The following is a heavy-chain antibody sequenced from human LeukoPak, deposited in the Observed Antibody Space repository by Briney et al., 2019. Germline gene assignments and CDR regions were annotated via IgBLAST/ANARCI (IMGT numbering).Heavy chain of an antibody. CDR1: GFTFDDYA. V-gene: IGHV3-9*01. CDR2: ISWNSGSI. Sequence: PGRSLRLSCAASGFTFDDYAMHWVRHAPGKGLEWVSGISWNSGSIGYADSVKGRFTISRDNAKNSLYLQMNSLRAEDTALYYCAKDFGSGMLVLDYWGQGTLVTVSS. J-gene: IGHJ4*02. CDR3: AKDFGSGMLVLDY. D-gene: IGHD3-10*01.